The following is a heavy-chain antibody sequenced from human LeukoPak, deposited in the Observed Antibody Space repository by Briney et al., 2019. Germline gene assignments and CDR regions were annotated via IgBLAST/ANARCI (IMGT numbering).Heavy chain of an antibody. CDR2: IKQDGSEK. V-gene: IGHV3-7*03. J-gene: IGHJ4*02. CDR1: GFTLRSYW. Sequence: GGSMRLSCAASGFTLRSYWMRWVRQAPGKVLEWVANIKQDGSEKNYVDSVKGRFTISRDNAKNSLYLQMNSLRAEETAVYYCASGLELDYWGQVTLVTVSA. CDR3: ASGLELDY.